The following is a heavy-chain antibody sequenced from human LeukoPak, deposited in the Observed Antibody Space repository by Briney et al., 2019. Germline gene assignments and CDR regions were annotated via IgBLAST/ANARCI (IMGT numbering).Heavy chain of an antibody. Sequence: PSETLSLTCSVSGGSINGYSWTWIRQPPGMRLEWVGHISYTGTTNYNPSLTTRVAISVDTSKNQFSLKLTSVTAADTGMYFWARLGGNWNSPGRDYWGQGTLVTVSS. D-gene: IGHD3-10*01. V-gene: IGHV4-59*08. CDR2: ISYTGTT. CDR3: ARLGGNWNSPGRDY. J-gene: IGHJ4*02. CDR1: GGSINGYS.